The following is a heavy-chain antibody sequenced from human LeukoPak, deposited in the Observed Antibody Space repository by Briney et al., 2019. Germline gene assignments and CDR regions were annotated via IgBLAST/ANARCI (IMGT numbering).Heavy chain of an antibody. Sequence: NPGGSLRLSCAASGFTFSSYSMNWVRQAPGKGLEWVSSISSSSSYICYADSVKGRFTISRDNAKNSLYLQMNSLRAEDTAVYYCARADDFWSGYYRLDAFDIWGQGTMVTVSS. D-gene: IGHD3-3*01. CDR1: GFTFSSYS. J-gene: IGHJ3*02. CDR2: ISSSSSYI. V-gene: IGHV3-21*01. CDR3: ARADDFWSGYYRLDAFDI.